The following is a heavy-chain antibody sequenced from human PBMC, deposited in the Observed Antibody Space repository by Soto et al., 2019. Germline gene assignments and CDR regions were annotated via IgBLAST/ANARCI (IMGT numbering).Heavy chain of an antibody. J-gene: IGHJ4*02. CDR2: INHSGST. Sequence: SETLSLTCAVYGGSFSGYYWSWIRQPPGKGLEWIGEINHSGSTNYNPSLKSRVTISVDTSKNQFSLKLSSVTAADTAVYYCARRLVTRSFDYWGQGTLVTVSS. CDR3: ARRLVTRSFDY. V-gene: IGHV4-34*01. CDR1: GGSFSGYY. D-gene: IGHD6-19*01.